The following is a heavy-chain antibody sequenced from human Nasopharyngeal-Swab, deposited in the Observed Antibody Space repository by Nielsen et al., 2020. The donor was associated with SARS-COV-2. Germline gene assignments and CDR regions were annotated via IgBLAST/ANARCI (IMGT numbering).Heavy chain of an antibody. CDR1: GASISHYL. J-gene: IGHJ4*02. CDR2: ISYRGDT. D-gene: IGHD4-17*01. CDR3: ARDHDGDALDS. V-gene: IGHV4-59*01. Sequence: GSLRLSCTVSGASISHYLWSWIRQPPGKGLEWIGYISYRGDTKYNPSLRGRVTISVDTSKSQFSLMLNSVTAADTAVDFCARDHDGDALDSWGQGTLVTVSS.